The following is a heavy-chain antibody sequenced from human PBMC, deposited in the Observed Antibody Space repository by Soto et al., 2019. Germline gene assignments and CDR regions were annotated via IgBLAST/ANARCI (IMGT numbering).Heavy chain of an antibody. CDR2: ISFDVGNK. CDR3: AKDRKDTAKIRRGLYYYYFGMDV. V-gene: IGHV3-30*18. J-gene: IGHJ6*02. CDR1: GCTFSNYG. D-gene: IGHD5-18*01. Sequence: QVQLVESGGGVVQPGRSLRLSCAASGCTFSNYGMHWVRQAPGKGLEWVAVISFDVGNKYYADSLKDRFTISRDNSKNTLYLQMNSLRGEDTAVYYCAKDRKDTAKIRRGLYYYYFGMDVWGQWTTVTVSS.